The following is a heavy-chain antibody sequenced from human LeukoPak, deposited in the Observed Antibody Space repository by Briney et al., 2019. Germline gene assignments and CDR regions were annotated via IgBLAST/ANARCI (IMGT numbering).Heavy chain of an antibody. CDR2: ISSSSSTI. J-gene: IGHJ4*02. Sequence: GGSLRLSCAASGFTFSSYSMNWVRQAPGKGLEWVSYISSSSSTIYYADSVKGRFTISRDNAKNSLYLQMNSLRAEDTALYYCAKDRDSVQRVFDYWGQGTLVTVSS. V-gene: IGHV3-48*01. D-gene: IGHD5/OR15-5a*01. CDR3: AKDRDSVQRVFDY. CDR1: GFTFSSYS.